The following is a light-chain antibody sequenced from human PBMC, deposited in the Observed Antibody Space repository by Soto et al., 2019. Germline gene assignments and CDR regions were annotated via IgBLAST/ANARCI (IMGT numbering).Light chain of an antibody. Sequence: DIQMTQSPSSLSAFVGDSVTVTCRASQPIGTSLHWYQQKAGKAPKVLISAATKLQSGVPSRFSGSGSGTDFNLTISNLQPEDSATYYGQQGYNTFWTFGRGTKVELK. V-gene: IGKV1-39*01. CDR2: AAT. J-gene: IGKJ1*01. CDR3: QQGYNTFWT. CDR1: QPIGTS.